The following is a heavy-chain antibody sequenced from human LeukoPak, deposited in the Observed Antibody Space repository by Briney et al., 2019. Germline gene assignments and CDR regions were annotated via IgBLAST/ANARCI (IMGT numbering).Heavy chain of an antibody. CDR3: ARDRLRSDAFDI. CDR1: GFTFSDYW. D-gene: IGHD4-17*01. CDR2: IDQDGGGK. V-gene: IGHV3-7*01. J-gene: IGHJ3*02. Sequence: GGSLRLSCAASGFTFSDYWMNWVRQAPGKGLEWVANIDQDGGGKYYLDSVKGRFTISRDNAKNSLYLQINSLRAEDTAVYYCARDRLRSDAFDIWGQGTMVTVSS.